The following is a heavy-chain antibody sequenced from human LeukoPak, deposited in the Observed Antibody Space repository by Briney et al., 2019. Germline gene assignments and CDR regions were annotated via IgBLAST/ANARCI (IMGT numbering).Heavy chain of an antibody. CDR3: ARGYSGYLNPYYYMDV. V-gene: IGHV1-2*02. CDR2: INPNSGGT. Sequence: ASVKVSCKASGYTFTGYYMHWVRQAPGQGLEWMGWINPNSGGTNYAQKFQGRVTMTRDTSISTAYMELSRLRSDDTAVYYCARGYSGYLNPYYYMDVWGKGPRSPSP. D-gene: IGHD5-12*01. CDR1: GYTFTGYY. J-gene: IGHJ6*03.